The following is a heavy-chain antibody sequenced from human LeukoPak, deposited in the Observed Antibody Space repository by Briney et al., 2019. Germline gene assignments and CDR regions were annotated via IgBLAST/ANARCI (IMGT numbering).Heavy chain of an antibody. J-gene: IGHJ6*01. V-gene: IGHV3-23*01. Sequence: GGSLRLSCAASGFSFSSYSMTWVRQAPGEGLEWVSCLSGSGDMTFYADSVKGRFTISRDNSKNTMYLQMDSLRVEDTAVYYCARDGLILQNGIDVWGQGTTVTVSS. CDR1: GFSFSSYS. CDR3: ARDGLILQNGIDV. CDR2: LSGSGDMT.